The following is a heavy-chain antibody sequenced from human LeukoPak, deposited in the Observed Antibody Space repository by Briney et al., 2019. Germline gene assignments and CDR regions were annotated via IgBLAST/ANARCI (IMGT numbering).Heavy chain of an antibody. D-gene: IGHD6-13*01. V-gene: IGHV3-30*18. Sequence: GGSLRLSCAASGFTFSSYGMHWVRQAPGKGLEWVAVISYDGSDKYYADSVKGRFTISRDNSKNTLYLQTNSLTAEDTAVYYCAKVGRMAAVSSWFDTWGQGTLVTVSS. CDR3: AKVGRMAAVSSWFDT. J-gene: IGHJ5*02. CDR2: ISYDGSDK. CDR1: GFTFSSYG.